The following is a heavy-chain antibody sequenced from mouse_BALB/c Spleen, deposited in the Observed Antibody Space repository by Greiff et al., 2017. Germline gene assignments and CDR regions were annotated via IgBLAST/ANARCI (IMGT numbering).Heavy chain of an antibody. J-gene: IGHJ3*01. CDR3: ATLYLAY. CDR2: ISSGGGST. V-gene: IGHV5-12-1*01. CDR1: GFAFSSYD. Sequence: EVMLVESGGGLVKPGGSLKLSCAASGFAFSSYDMSWVRQTPEKRLEWVAYISSGGGSTYYPDTVKGRFTISRDNAKNTLYLQMSSLKSEDTAMYYCATLYLAYWGQGTLVTVSA. D-gene: IGHD2-3*01.